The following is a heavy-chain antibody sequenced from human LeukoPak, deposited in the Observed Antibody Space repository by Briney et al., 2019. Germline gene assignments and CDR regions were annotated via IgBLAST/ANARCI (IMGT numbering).Heavy chain of an antibody. CDR2: INPNSGGT. CDR1: GHTFTRYY. CDR3: ARALWFRGPFDY. V-gene: IGHV1-2*02. Sequence: ASVKVSYKASGHTFTRYYMHWVRQAPGQRLEWMGWINPNSGGTNYAQKVQVRVTMTKDTSISTAYMELSRVRSDDTAVYYCARALWFRGPFDYWGQGTLVTVSS. D-gene: IGHD3-10*01. J-gene: IGHJ4*02.